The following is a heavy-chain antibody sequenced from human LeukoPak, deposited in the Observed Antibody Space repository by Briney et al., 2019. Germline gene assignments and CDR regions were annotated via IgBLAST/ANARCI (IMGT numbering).Heavy chain of an antibody. D-gene: IGHD2-8*01. CDR3: ARGVYAYDY. Sequence: GSLRLFCVASGFTFSSYWMSWVRQAPGKGLEWVAKIKEDESEKYYVDSVKGRFTISRDNAKNSVYLQMNSLRAEDTALYYCARGVYAYDYWGQGTLVTVSS. CDR2: IKEDESEK. V-gene: IGHV3-7*01. J-gene: IGHJ4*02. CDR1: GFTFSSYW.